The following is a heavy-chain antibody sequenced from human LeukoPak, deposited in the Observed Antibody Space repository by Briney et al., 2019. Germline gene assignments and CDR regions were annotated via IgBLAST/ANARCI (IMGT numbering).Heavy chain of an antibody. Sequence: GGSLRLSCAGSGFSFSSHGMNWVRQAPGKGLEWVSGISPSGDITYYTDSVRGRFTISRDNSKNTLYLQMNSLRAEDTAVYYCAKCYYDSSGYYRYYYYYYMDVWGKGTTVTISS. J-gene: IGHJ6*03. CDR3: AKCYYDSSGYYRYYYYYYMDV. CDR1: GFSFSSHG. V-gene: IGHV3-23*01. D-gene: IGHD3-22*01. CDR2: ISPSGDIT.